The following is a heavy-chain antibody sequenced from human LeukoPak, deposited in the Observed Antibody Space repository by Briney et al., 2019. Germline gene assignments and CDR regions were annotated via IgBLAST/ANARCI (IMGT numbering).Heavy chain of an antibody. V-gene: IGHV1-2*02. Sequence: ASVKVSCRASGYTFTDYYIHWVPQAPGQGLEWMGWINPDNGGTNYAQRFQGRVTMTRDTSIRTVYMDLSRLRSDDTAVFYCTREARVGNWFDPWGQGTQVTVSS. CDR1: GYTFTDYY. J-gene: IGHJ5*02. CDR2: INPDNGGT. D-gene: IGHD2-2*01. CDR3: TREARVGNWFDP.